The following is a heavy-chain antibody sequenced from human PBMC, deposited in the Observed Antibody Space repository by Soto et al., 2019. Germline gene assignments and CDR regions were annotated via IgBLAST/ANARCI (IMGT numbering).Heavy chain of an antibody. Sequence: QVQLVQSGAEVKKPGASVKVSCKASGSTFTSYGISWVRQAPGQGLEWMGWISAYNGNTNYAQKLQGRVTMTTDTSTSTAYMELRSLRSDDTAVYYCARDLSSSWVPFYYYYGMDVWGQGTTVTVSS. V-gene: IGHV1-18*01. J-gene: IGHJ6*02. CDR3: ARDLSSSWVPFYYYYGMDV. D-gene: IGHD6-13*01. CDR1: GSTFTSYG. CDR2: ISAYNGNT.